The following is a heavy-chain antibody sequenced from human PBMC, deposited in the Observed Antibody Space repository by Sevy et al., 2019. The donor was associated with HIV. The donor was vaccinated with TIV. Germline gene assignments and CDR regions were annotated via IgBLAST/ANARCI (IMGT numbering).Heavy chain of an antibody. Sequence: GGSLRLSCAASAFTVSSNYMSWVRQAPGKGLEWVSVIYSGGSTYYADSVKGRFTISRDNSKNTLYLQMNSLRAEDTAVYYCARDRGIAARPRYYYYGMDVWGQGTTVTVSS. V-gene: IGHV3-53*01. CDR1: AFTVSSNY. CDR2: IYSGGST. CDR3: ARDRGIAARPRYYYYGMDV. D-gene: IGHD6-6*01. J-gene: IGHJ6*02.